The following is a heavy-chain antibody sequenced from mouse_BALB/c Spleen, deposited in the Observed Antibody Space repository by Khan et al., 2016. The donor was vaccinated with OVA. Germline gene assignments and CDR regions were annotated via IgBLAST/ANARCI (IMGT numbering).Heavy chain of an antibody. CDR1: GFTFNNYG. CDR2: ISGYSNTI. V-gene: IGHV5-17*02. CDR3: ATSYFYGYYFDY. D-gene: IGHD1-1*01. Sequence: EVKLLESGGGLVQPGGSRKLSCAASGFTFNNYGMHWVRQAPEKGLEWVAYISGYSNTIYYVDSVKGRFTISRDNPKNTLFLQMTSLMSEDTAMYYCATSYFYGYYFDYWGPGTTLTVS. J-gene: IGHJ2*01.